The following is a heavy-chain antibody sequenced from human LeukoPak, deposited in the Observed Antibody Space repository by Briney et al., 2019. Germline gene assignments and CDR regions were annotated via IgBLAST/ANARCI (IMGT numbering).Heavy chain of an antibody. Sequence: ASVKVSCKASGGTFSSYAISWVRQAPGQGLEWMGGIIPIFGTANYAQKFQGRVTITADESTSTAYMELSSLRSEDTAVYYCARGSFDGYNPYHAFDIWGQGTMVTVSS. CDR2: IIPIFGTA. CDR1: GGTFSSYA. CDR3: ARGSFDGYNPYHAFDI. V-gene: IGHV1-69*13. J-gene: IGHJ3*02. D-gene: IGHD5-24*01.